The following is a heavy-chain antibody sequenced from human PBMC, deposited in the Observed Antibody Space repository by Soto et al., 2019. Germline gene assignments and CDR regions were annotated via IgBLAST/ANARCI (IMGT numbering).Heavy chain of an antibody. V-gene: IGHV3-23*01. D-gene: IGHD2-15*01. CDR2: ISGSGGST. CDR1: GFTFSSYA. CDR3: AKRQTPVNTGYYYYYGMDV. J-gene: IGHJ6*02. Sequence: GGSLRLSCAASGFTFSSYAMSWVRQAAGKGLEWVSAISGSGGSTYYADSVKGRFTISRDNSKNTLYLQMNSLRAEDTAVYYCAKRQTPVNTGYYYYYGMDVWGQWTTVTVSS.